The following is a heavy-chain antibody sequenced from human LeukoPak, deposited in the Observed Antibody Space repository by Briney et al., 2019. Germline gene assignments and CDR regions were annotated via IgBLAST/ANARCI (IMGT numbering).Heavy chain of an antibody. D-gene: IGHD3-10*01. J-gene: IGHJ4*02. Sequence: SETLSLTCTVSGGSINNYYWSWVRQPPGKGLEWIGYVFYTGYTHYNPSLKSRVTISVDSSKNQFSLRLNSVTAADTAVYYCANAGSGPYYFDYWGQGTLVTVSS. CDR2: VFYTGYT. CDR1: GGSINNYY. V-gene: IGHV4-59*01. CDR3: ANAGSGPYYFDY.